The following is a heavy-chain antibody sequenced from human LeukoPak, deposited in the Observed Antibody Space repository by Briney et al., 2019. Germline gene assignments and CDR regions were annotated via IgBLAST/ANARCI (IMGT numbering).Heavy chain of an antibody. J-gene: IGHJ5*02. CDR3: ASTRYYGDYVYWFDP. V-gene: IGHV4-34*01. CDR2: INHSGST. Sequence: SETLSLTCAVYGGSFSGYYWSWIRQPPGKGLEWIGEINHSGSTNYNPSLKSRVTISVDTSKNQFSLKLSSVTAADTAVYYCASTRYYGDYVYWFDPWGQGTLVTVSS. D-gene: IGHD4-17*01. CDR1: GGSFSGYY.